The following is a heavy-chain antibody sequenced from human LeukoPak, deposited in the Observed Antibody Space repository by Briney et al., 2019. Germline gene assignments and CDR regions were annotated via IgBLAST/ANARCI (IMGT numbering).Heavy chain of an antibody. V-gene: IGHV3-30*02. CDR3: AKDQRVSRNWFDP. D-gene: IGHD6-13*01. CDR1: GFAFSSYG. CDR2: IRYDGSNK. J-gene: IGHJ5*02. Sequence: GGSLRLSCAASGFAFSSYGMHWVRQAPGKGLEWVAFIRYDGSNKYYADSVKGRFTISRDNSKNTLYLQVNSLRAEDTAVYYCAKDQRVSRNWFDPWGQGTLVTVSS.